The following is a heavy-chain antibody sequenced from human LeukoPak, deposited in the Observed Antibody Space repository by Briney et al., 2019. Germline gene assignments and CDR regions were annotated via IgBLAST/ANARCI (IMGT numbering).Heavy chain of an antibody. CDR2: IYYSGST. V-gene: IGHV4-59*01. CDR1: GGSISSYY. J-gene: IGHJ4*02. CDR3: ARSPQDVEWELRFDY. D-gene: IGHD1-26*01. Sequence: PSETLSLTCNVSGGSISSYYWSWIRQPPGKGLEWIGYIYYSGSTNYSPSLKSRVTISVDTSKNQFSLKLSSVTAADTAVYYCARSPQDVEWELRFDYWGQGTLVTVSS.